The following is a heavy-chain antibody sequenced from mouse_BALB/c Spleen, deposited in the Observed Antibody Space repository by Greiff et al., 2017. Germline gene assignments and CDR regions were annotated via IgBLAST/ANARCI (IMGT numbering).Heavy chain of an antibody. J-gene: IGHJ3*01. CDR2: ISSGGSYT. CDR3: ARELGDGNYGAY. CDR1: GFTFSSYA. D-gene: IGHD2-1*01. V-gene: IGHV5-9-4*01. Sequence: EVQLVESGGGLVKPGGSLKLSCAASGFTFSSYAMSWVRQSPEKRLEWVAEISSGGSYTYYPDTVTGRFTISRDNAKNTLYLEMSSLRSEDTAMYDCARELGDGNYGAYWGQGTLVTVSA.